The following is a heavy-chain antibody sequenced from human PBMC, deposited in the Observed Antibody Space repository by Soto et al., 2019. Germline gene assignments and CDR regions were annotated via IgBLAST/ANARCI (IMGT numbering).Heavy chain of an antibody. J-gene: IGHJ6*02. CDR1: GFTFSNYA. V-gene: IGHV3-30-3*01. CDR2: ISYDGSDK. CDR3: ARDTGPNGYNYYYFGMDV. Sequence: GGSLRLSCAASGFTFSNYAMHWVRQAPGKGMEWVAVISYDGSDKYNANSVKGRFTISRDNSKNTLYLQMNSLRAEDTAVYYCARDTGPNGYNYYYFGMDVWGQGTTVTVSS. D-gene: IGHD5-18*01.